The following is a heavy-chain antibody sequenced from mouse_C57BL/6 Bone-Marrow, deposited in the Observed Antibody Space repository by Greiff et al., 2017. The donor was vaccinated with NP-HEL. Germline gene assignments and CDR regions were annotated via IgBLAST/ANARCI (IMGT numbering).Heavy chain of an antibody. V-gene: IGHV1-64*01. CDR3: SSSGYVRYYAMDD. CDR1: GYTFTSYW. CDR2: IHPNSGST. D-gene: IGHD3-2*02. Sequence: QVQLQQPGAELVKPGASVKLSCKASGYTFTSYWMHWVKQRPGQGLEWIGMIHPNSGSTNYNEKFKSKATLTVDKSSSTAYMQLSSLTSEDSAVYYCSSSGYVRYYAMDDWGKGTTVTVSS. J-gene: IGHJ4*01.